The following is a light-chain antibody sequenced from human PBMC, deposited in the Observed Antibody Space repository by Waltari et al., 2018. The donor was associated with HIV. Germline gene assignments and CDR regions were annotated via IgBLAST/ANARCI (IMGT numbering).Light chain of an antibody. V-gene: IGLV1-47*01. CDR3: AAWGDSLSNVV. Sequence: QSVLTQPPSASGTPGQRVTISCSGSSSNIGSNYVYWYQQLPGTAPKLLSYGNNQRPSGVPNRFSGSKSGTSASLAISGLRSEDEANYYCAAWGDSLSNVVFGGGTKLTVL. CDR1: SSNIGSNY. CDR2: GNN. J-gene: IGLJ2*01.